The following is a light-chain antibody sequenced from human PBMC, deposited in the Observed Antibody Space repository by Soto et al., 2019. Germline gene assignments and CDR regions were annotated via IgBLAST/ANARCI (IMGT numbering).Light chain of an antibody. CDR1: SSDVGAYNH. V-gene: IGLV2-14*03. CDR2: GNS. J-gene: IGLJ1*01. CDR3: QSYDSSLGYV. Sequence: QSALTQPASVSGSPGQSITISCTGTSSDVGAYNHVSWYQHHPGKAPKLLIYGNSNRPSGVPDRFSGSKSGTSASLAITGLQAEDEADYYCQSYDSSLGYVFGTGTQLTVL.